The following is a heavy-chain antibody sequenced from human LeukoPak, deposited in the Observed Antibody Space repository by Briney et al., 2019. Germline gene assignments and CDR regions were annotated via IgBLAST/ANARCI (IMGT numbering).Heavy chain of an antibody. D-gene: IGHD3-16*01. CDR3: AKDGGGFNWFDP. Sequence: ASVKVSCKTSGYTFTNYGISWVRQAPGQGFEWMGWMSGDNGNSGDNYNRQYAEKVQGRVTLTTDTSTTPAYMELGSVRADDTAVYYCAKDGGGFNWFDPWGQGTLVTVSS. J-gene: IGHJ5*02. V-gene: IGHV1-18*01. CDR1: GYTFTNYG. CDR2: MSGDNGNSGDNYNR.